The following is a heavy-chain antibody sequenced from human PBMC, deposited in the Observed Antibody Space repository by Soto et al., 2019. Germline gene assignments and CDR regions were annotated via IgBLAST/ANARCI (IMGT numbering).Heavy chain of an antibody. V-gene: IGHV3-23*01. CDR2: ISGSGGST. D-gene: IGHD3-22*01. CDR1: GFTFSSYA. J-gene: IGHJ6*02. CDR3: AKVPWLLLVDYYYYGMDV. Sequence: GGSLRLSCAASGFTFSSYAMSWVRQAPGKGLEWVSAISGSGGSTYYADSVKGRFTISRDNSKNTLYLQMNSLRAEDTAVYYCAKVPWLLLVDYYYYGMDVWGQGTTVTVSS.